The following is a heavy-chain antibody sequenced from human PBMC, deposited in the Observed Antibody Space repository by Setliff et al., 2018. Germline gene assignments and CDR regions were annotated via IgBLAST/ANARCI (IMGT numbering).Heavy chain of an antibody. J-gene: IGHJ6*03. CDR2: VSYGGST. Sequence: SETLSLTCAVSGAAISTYHWSWLRQPPGKGLEWIGYVSYGGSTKYNPTLESRVTISLDTPKNQFSLKLTSVTAADTAVYYCARDGRYFDWLLFSENGYMDVWGKGTTVTVSS. CDR3: ARDGRYFDWLLFSENGYMDV. D-gene: IGHD3-9*01. V-gene: IGHV4-59*12. CDR1: GAAISTYH.